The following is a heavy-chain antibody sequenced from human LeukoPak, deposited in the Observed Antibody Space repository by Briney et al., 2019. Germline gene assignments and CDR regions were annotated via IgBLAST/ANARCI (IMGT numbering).Heavy chain of an antibody. V-gene: IGHV3-21*01. J-gene: IGHJ6*03. CDR2: ISSSSRYI. CDR1: GFTFSSYS. D-gene: IGHD3-10*01. Sequence: PGGALRLSCAASGFTFSSYSMNWVRQAPGKGLEWVSSISSSSRYIYYADSVKGRFTISRDNAKNSLYLQMNSRRAEDTAVYYCASGSGSYRTPYSYMDVWGTGTTVTVSS. CDR3: ASGSGSYRTPYSYMDV.